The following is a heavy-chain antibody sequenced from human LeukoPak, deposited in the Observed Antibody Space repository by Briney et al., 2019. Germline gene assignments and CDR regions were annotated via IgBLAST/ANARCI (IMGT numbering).Heavy chain of an antibody. CDR3: AKEPYDSPGYAGY. D-gene: IGHD3-22*01. CDR2: INGGGVDT. J-gene: IGHJ4*02. CDR1: GFTFSSYS. V-gene: IGHV3-23*01. Sequence: PGGSLRLSCAASGFTFSSYSMSWVRQAPGKGLEWISAINGGGVDTYYADSVKGRFTIFRDNSKNELYVQMNSLRADDTAVYYCAKEPYDSPGYAGYWGQGTLVTVSS.